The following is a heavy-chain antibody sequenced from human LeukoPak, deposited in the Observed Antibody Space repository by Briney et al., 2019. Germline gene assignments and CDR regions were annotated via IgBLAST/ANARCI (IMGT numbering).Heavy chain of an antibody. CDR3: ARQPRRFTNYYDSSGYYHDASDI. D-gene: IGHD3-22*01. J-gene: IGHJ3*02. CDR2: IYYSGST. V-gene: IGHV4-39*01. CDR1: GGSISSSSYY. Sequence: SETLSLTCTVSGGSISSSSYYWGWIRQPPGKGLEWIGSIYYSGSTYYNPSLKSRVTISVDTSKNQFSLKLSSVTAADTAVYYCARQPRRFTNYYDSSGYYHDASDIWGQGTMVTVSS.